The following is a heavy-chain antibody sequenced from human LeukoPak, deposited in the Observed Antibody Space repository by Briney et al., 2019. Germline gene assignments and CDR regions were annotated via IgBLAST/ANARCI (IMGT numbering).Heavy chain of an antibody. Sequence: GGSLRLSCAASGFTFSSYEMNWVRQAPGKGLEWVSYISSSGSTIYYADSVKGRSTISRDNAKNSLYLQVNSLRAEDTAVYYCAELGITMIGGVWGKGTTVTISS. CDR3: AELGITMIGGV. V-gene: IGHV3-48*03. D-gene: IGHD3-10*02. CDR2: ISSSGSTI. CDR1: GFTFSSYE. J-gene: IGHJ6*04.